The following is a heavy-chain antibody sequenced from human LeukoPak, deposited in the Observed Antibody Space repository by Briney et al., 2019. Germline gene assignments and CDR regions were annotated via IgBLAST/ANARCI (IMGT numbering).Heavy chain of an antibody. CDR3: ARVSGDSSSWPAYYMDV. J-gene: IGHJ6*03. Sequence: GGSLRLSCAASGFTFSPYTMNWVRQAPGKGLEWVSYISSSSSTIYYADSVKGRFTISRDNAKNSLYLQMNSLRAEDTAVYYCARVSGDSSSWPAYYMDVWGKGTTVTVSS. V-gene: IGHV3-48*04. D-gene: IGHD6-13*01. CDR1: GFTFSPYT. CDR2: ISSSSSTI.